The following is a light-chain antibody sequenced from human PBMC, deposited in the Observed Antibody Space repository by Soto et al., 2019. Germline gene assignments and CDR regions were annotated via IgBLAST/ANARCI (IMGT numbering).Light chain of an antibody. CDR2: EAT. CDR1: SNDVGRYNL. Sequence: QSVLTQPASVSGSPEQSITISCTGTSNDVGRYNLVSWYQHHPGKAPKVMIYEATKRPSGVSNRFSGSKSGNTASLTISGLQTEDEADYYCCTYAGSGTVVFGGGTKVNVL. J-gene: IGLJ3*02. V-gene: IGLV2-23*01. CDR3: CTYAGSGTVV.